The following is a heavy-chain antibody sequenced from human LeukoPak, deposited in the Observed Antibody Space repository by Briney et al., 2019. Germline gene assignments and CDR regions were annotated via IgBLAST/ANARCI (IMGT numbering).Heavy chain of an antibody. CDR3: ARTDSSSWYPNWFGP. D-gene: IGHD6-13*01. J-gene: IGHJ5*02. Sequence: GGSLRPSCATSGFTFSDYYMSWIRQAPEKGLEWVSYISSSGSTIYYADSVKGRITISRDNAKNSLYLQMNSLRAEDTAVYYCARTDSSSWYPNWFGPWGQGTLVTVSS. CDR1: GFTFSDYY. V-gene: IGHV3-11*01. CDR2: ISSSGSTI.